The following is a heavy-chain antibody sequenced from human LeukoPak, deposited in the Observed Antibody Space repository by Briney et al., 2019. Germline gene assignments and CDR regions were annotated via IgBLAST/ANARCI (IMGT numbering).Heavy chain of an antibody. J-gene: IGHJ4*02. D-gene: IGHD2-15*01. CDR2: IFPSGGEI. Sequence: PGGSLRLSCAASGFTFSTFAMIWVRQPPGKGLEWVSSIFPSGGEIHYADSVRGRFTISRDNSKSTLSLQMNSLRAVDTAIYYCAKAPVTTCSGAYCYPFDYWSQGTLVTVSS. V-gene: IGHV3-23*01. CDR1: GFTFSTFA. CDR3: AKAPVTTCSGAYCYPFDY.